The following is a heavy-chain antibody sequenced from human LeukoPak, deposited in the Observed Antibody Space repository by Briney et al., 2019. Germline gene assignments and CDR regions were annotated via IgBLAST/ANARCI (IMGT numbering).Heavy chain of an antibody. D-gene: IGHD6-19*01. J-gene: IGHJ6*03. CDR2: INPSGGST. CDR1: GYTFTSYY. CDR3: ARDKAGSGWTYYYYYMDV. V-gene: IGHV1-46*01. Sequence: ASVKVSCKASGYTFTSYYMHWVRQAPGQGLEWMGIINPSGGSTSYAQKFQGRVTMTRDTSTSTVYMELSSLRSEDSAVYYCARDKAGSGWTYYYYYMDVWGKGTTVTVSS.